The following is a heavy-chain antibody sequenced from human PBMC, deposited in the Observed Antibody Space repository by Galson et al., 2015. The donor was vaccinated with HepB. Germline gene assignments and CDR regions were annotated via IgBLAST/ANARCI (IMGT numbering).Heavy chain of an antibody. Sequence: SVKVSCKASGYTFTGYYMHWVRQAPGQGLEWMGWINPNSGGTNYAQKFQGRVTMTRDTSISTAYMELSRLRSDDTAVYYRARVAAFYYDSSGYSIWGQGTMVTVSS. CDR1: GYTFTGYY. CDR3: ARVAAFYYDSSGYSI. D-gene: IGHD3-22*01. J-gene: IGHJ3*02. V-gene: IGHV1-2*02. CDR2: INPNSGGT.